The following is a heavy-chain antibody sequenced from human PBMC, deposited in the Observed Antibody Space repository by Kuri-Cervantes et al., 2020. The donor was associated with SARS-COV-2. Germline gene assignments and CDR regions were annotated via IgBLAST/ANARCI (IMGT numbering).Heavy chain of an antibody. CDR2: ISSSSSYI. J-gene: IGHJ5*02. Sequence: LSLTCAASGFTFSSYSMNWVRQAPGKGLECVSSISSSSSYIYYADSVKGRFTISRDNAKNSPYLQMNSLRAEDTAVYYCARSFTVTDPFDPWGLGTLVTVSS. D-gene: IGHD4-11*01. CDR1: GFTFSSYS. V-gene: IGHV3-21*01. CDR3: ARSFTVTDPFDP.